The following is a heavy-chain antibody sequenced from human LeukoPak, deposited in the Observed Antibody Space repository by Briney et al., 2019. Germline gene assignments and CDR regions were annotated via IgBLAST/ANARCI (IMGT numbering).Heavy chain of an antibody. CDR3: ARGFPLGAGGRY. Sequence: PSETLSLTCSVSGDSISGYYWSWIRQPPRKGLEWIGYIYSSGRTSYNPSLKSRVTISVDTSKNQFSLKLSSMTAADTAVYYCARGFPLGAGGRYWRQGTLVTVSS. D-gene: IGHD2-8*02. CDR1: GDSISGYY. V-gene: IGHV4-59*08. J-gene: IGHJ4*02. CDR2: IYSSGRT.